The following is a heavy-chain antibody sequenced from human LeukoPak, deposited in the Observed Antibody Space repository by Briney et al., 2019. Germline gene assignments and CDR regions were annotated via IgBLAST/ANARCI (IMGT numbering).Heavy chain of an antibody. V-gene: IGHV3-7*01. Sequence: PGGSLRVSCVASGFTFSTYWMTWVRQAPGKGLEWVANMKGDGSEKHYVDSVKGRFTISRDNAKSSLYLQMNSLRAEDSAVYYCARPAYTAAYDLWGQGTMVTVSS. CDR2: MKGDGSEK. J-gene: IGHJ3*01. D-gene: IGHD3-16*01. CDR1: GFTFSTYW. CDR3: ARPAYTAAYDL.